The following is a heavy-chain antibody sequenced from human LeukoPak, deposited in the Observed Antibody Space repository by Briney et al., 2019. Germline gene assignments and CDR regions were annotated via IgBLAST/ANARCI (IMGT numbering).Heavy chain of an antibody. Sequence: GASVKVSCKASGYTFTGYYMHWVRQAPGQGLEWMGWINPNSGGTNYAQKFQGWVTMTKDTSISTAYMELSRLRSDDTAVYYCARDPGIAVAGFDYWGQGTLVTVSS. D-gene: IGHD6-19*01. CDR2: INPNSGGT. CDR1: GYTFTGYY. V-gene: IGHV1-2*04. CDR3: ARDPGIAVAGFDY. J-gene: IGHJ4*02.